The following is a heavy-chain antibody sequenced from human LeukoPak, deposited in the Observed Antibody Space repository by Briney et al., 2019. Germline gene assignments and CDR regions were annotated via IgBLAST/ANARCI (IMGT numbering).Heavy chain of an antibody. J-gene: IGHJ4*02. CDR3: ARDRAGGYEDY. CDR1: GFTFSSYA. V-gene: IGHV3-64*01. CDR2: ISSNGGST. Sequence: GGSLRLSCAASGFTFSSYAMHCVRQAPGKGLEYVSAISSNGGSTYYATSVTGRFTITRDNSKITLYLQMNSLRAEDTAVYYCARDRAGGYEDYWGQGTLVTVSS. D-gene: IGHD3-16*01.